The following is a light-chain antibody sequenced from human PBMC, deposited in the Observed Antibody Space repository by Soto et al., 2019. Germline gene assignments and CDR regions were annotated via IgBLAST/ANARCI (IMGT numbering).Light chain of an antibody. CDR3: SSYTGSSTPVL. Sequence: QSDLTQPASVSGSPGQSITISCTGTSSDVGGYNYVSWYQQHPGKAPKLMIYEVTNRPSGVSNRFSGSKSGNTASLTISGLQAEDEAVYYCSSYTGSSTPVLFGGGTKVTVL. CDR1: SSDVGGYNY. J-gene: IGLJ2*01. V-gene: IGLV2-14*01. CDR2: EVT.